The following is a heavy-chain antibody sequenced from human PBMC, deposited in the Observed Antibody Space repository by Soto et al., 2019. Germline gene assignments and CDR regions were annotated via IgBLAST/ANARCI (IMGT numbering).Heavy chain of an antibody. J-gene: IGHJ5*02. D-gene: IGHD2-2*01. CDR1: GGSFSSYY. V-gene: IGHV4-34*01. CDR3: ATHCSSTSCYYAFDP. Sequence: QVQLQQWGAGLLKPSETLSLTCAVYGGSFSSYYWSWIRQPPGKGLEWIGQINHYGSTDYNPSLMSRVTISVDTSKNHFSLRLSSVTAPDTAMYYCATHCSSTSCYYAFDPWGQGTLVTVSS. CDR2: INHYGST.